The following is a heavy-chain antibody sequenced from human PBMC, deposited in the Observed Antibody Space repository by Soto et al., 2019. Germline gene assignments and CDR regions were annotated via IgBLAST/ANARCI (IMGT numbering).Heavy chain of an antibody. CDR2: IHAGNGYT. CDR1: GYTFDNYA. J-gene: IGHJ3*02. Sequence: QVPLVQSGAQVKKPGASVKVSCKASGYTFDNYALHWVRQAPGRRLEWMGWIHAGNGYTKYSQSFQGRVTITRDTAASTDNMDLSSLRSEHTTVYFCARVQYSGYDFKLAFDIWGQGKMVTVSS. CDR3: ARVQYSGYDFKLAFDI. V-gene: IGHV1-3*01. D-gene: IGHD5-12*01.